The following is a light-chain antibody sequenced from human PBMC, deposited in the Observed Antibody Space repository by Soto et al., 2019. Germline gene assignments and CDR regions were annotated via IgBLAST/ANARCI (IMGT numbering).Light chain of an antibody. CDR2: DAS. V-gene: IGKV3-11*01. J-gene: IGKJ5*01. CDR3: QQRSNWPPVT. CDR1: QSVSNTY. Sequence: IVLTQSPGTLSLSPGERATLSCRTSQSVSNTYVAWYQQKPGQAPRLLIYDASNRATGIPARFSGSGSGTDFTLTISSLEPEDFGVYYCQQRSNWPPVTFGGGTRLEIK.